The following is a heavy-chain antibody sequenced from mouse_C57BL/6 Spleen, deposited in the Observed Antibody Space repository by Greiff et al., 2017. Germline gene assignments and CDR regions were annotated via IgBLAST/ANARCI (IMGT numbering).Heavy chain of an antibody. J-gene: IGHJ1*03. CDR1: GFTFSSYA. V-gene: IGHV5-9-1*02. CDR2: ISSGGDYI. CDR3: TSLGNCGSSYWYFDV. D-gene: IGHD1-1*01. Sequence: EVMLVESGEGLVKPGGSLKLSCAASGFTFSSYAMSWVRQTPEKRLEWVAYISSGGDYIYYADPVKGRFTISRDNARNTLYLQMSSLKSEDTTMYYGTSLGNCGSSYWYFDVWGTGTTVTVSS.